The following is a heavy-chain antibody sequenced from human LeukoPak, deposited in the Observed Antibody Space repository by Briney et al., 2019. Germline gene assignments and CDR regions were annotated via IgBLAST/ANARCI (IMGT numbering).Heavy chain of an antibody. Sequence: GASVKVSCKASGYTFTSYGISWVRQAPGQGLEWMGWISAYNGNTKYAQKLQGRVTMTTDTSTSTAYMELRSLRSDDTAVYYCERSPFQYDLWSGWDLFFGYWGQGTLVTVSS. CDR1: GYTFTSYG. V-gene: IGHV1-18*01. D-gene: IGHD3-3*01. CDR2: ISAYNGNT. J-gene: IGHJ4*02. CDR3: ERSPFQYDLWSGWDLFFGY.